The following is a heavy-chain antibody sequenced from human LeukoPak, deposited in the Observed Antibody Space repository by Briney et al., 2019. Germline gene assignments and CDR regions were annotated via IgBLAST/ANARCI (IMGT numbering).Heavy chain of an antibody. J-gene: IGHJ6*03. D-gene: IGHD3-10*01. CDR1: GFTFSSYG. CDR3: AKMGSYYYVSGSYPMDV. CDR2: ISYDGSNK. V-gene: IGHV3-30*18. Sequence: PGGSLRLSCAASGFTFSSYGMHWVRQAPGKGLEWVAVISYDGSNKYYADSVKGRFTISRDNSKNTLYLQMNSLRAEDTAVYYCAKMGSYYYVSGSYPMDVWGKGTTVTVSS.